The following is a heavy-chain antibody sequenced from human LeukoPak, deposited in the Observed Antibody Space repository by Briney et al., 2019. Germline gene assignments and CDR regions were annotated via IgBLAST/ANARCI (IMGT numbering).Heavy chain of an antibody. V-gene: IGHV3-74*01. Sequence: GGSLRLSCAASGFTFSSYWMHWVRQAPGKGLVWVSRINNDGSSTPYADSVKGRFTISRDNAKNTLYLQMNSLRAEDTAVYYCARVNDWNYVVWGKGTTVTVSS. CDR1: GFTFSSYW. D-gene: IGHD1-7*01. J-gene: IGHJ6*04. CDR2: INNDGSST. CDR3: ARVNDWNYVV.